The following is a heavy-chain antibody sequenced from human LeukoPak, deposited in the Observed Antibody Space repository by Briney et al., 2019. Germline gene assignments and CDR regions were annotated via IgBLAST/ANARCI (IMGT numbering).Heavy chain of an antibody. J-gene: IGHJ3*02. CDR3: AKGGGSGSRDAFDI. V-gene: IGHV1-69*06. Sequence: SVKVSCKASGGTFSSYAISWVRQAPGQGLEWMGGIIPIFGTANYAQKFQGRVTITADTSTSTAYMELRSLRSDDTAVYYCAKGGGSGSRDAFDIWGQGTMVTVSS. CDR1: GGTFSSYA. CDR2: IIPIFGTA. D-gene: IGHD3-10*01.